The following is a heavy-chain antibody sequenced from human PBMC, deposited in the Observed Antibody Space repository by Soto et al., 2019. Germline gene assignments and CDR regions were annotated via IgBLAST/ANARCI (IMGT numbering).Heavy chain of an antibody. Sequence: PGGSLRRSGEACGCTFSDHYMTWIRQAPGKGLEWISYINPSGSTTDYADSVRGRFIISRDNAENSLYLQMNGQSAEDTALYYCARVHHSLDLWRQGATVTVSS. CDR3: ARVHHSLDL. CDR1: GCTFSDHY. J-gene: IGHJ6*02. CDR2: INPSGSTT. D-gene: IGHD1-1*01. V-gene: IGHV3-11*04.